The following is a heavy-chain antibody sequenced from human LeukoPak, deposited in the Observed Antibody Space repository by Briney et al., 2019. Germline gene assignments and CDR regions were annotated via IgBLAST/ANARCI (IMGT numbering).Heavy chain of an antibody. CDR1: GGSFSGYY. CDR2: INHSGST. V-gene: IGHV4-34*01. D-gene: IGHD3-3*01. CDR3: ARDGVYDFWSGYYPNWFDP. J-gene: IGHJ5*02. Sequence: SETLSLTCAVYGGSFSGYYWSWIRQPPGKGLEWIGEINHSGSTNYNPSLKSRVTISVDTSKNQFSLKLSSVTAADTAVYYCARDGVYDFWSGYYPNWFDPWGQGTLVTVSS.